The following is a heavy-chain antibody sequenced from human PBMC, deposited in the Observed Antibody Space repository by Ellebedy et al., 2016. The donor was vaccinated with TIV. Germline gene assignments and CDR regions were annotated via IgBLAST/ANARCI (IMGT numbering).Heavy chain of an antibody. J-gene: IGHJ4*02. V-gene: IGHV2-70*11. CDR1: GFSLSTSGMC. CDR2: TDWDDDK. Sequence: SGPTLVKPTQTLTLTCTFSGFSLSTSGMCVSWIRQPPGKALEWLARTDWDDDKYYSTSLKTRLTISKDTSKNQVVLTMTNMDPVDTATYYCARMAHGDYRGDFDYWGQGTLVTVSS. D-gene: IGHD4-17*01. CDR3: ARMAHGDYRGDFDY.